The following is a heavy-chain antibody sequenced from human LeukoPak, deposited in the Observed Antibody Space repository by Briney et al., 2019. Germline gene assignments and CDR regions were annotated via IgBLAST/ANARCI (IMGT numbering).Heavy chain of an antibody. V-gene: IGHV3-21*01. CDR3: ARDPYSGSYGDYYYYSMDV. D-gene: IGHD1-26*01. Sequence: GGSLRLSCAGSGFTFSLYSMHWVRQAPGKGLEWVSSISNSGSDIYYRDSVKGRFTISRDNAKSSLYLQMNSLRAEDTAVYYCARDPYSGSYGDYYYYSMDVWGKGTTVTISS. CDR2: ISNSGSDI. CDR1: GFTFSLYS. J-gene: IGHJ6*03.